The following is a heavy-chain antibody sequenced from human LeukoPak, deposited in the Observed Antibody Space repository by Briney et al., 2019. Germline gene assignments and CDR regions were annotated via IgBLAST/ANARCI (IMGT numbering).Heavy chain of an antibody. CDR1: GCTFSSYA. V-gene: IGHV1-69*06. D-gene: IGHD6-19*01. J-gene: IGHJ4*02. CDR2: IIPIFGTA. Sequence: SGNVSCKASGCTFSSYAISCVRHPPGQLLEWMGWIIPIFGTANYAQKLQGRVTITADKSTSTAYMELSSLRSEDTAVYYCARDRADIVATRSGIAVAGSSYFDYWGQGTLVTVSS. CDR3: ARDRADIVATRSGIAVAGSSYFDY.